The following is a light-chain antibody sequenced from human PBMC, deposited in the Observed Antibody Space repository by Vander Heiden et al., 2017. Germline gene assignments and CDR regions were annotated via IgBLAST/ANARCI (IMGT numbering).Light chain of an antibody. CDR3: ATWDNRLNVVM. V-gene: IGLV1-51*01. J-gene: IGLJ3*02. CDR2: DSD. CDR1: SSNIGNNH. Sequence: QSVLTQPPSVSAAPGQKVTISCSGGSSNIGNNHVSWYRQVPGTVPNLLIYDSDQRPSRIPARFSGSRSGTSATLDITGLQTGDEADYYCATWDNRLNVVMFGGGTKVNV.